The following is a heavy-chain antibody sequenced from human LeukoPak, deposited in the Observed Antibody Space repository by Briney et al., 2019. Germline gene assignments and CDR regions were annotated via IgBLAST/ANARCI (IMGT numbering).Heavy chain of an antibody. CDR3: ARGRGPHTYYYGSGSYYYFDY. Sequence: PSETLSLTCTAYGGSFSGYYWSWIRQPPGQGLEWIGEINHSGSTNYNPSLKSRVTISVDTSKNQFSLKLSSVTAADTAVYYCARGRGPHTYYYGSGSYYYFDYWGQGTLVTVSS. CDR2: INHSGST. J-gene: IGHJ4*02. CDR1: GGSFSGYY. D-gene: IGHD3-10*01. V-gene: IGHV4-34*01.